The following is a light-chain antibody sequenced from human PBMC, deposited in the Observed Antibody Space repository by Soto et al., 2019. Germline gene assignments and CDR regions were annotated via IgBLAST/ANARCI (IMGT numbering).Light chain of an antibody. V-gene: IGKV3-20*01. J-gene: IGKJ2*01. CDR1: HSVSSSS. CDR2: TAS. CDR3: QLYCISPPYT. Sequence: EIVWTKSPGPLSLSPGERATPSCKASHSVSSSSLAWYQHRPCQDPRLLIFTASSSATGTPYRFSGSGSGTDVSLTISRLEHEDFSVYYCQLYCISPPYTFGPGTKLEIK.